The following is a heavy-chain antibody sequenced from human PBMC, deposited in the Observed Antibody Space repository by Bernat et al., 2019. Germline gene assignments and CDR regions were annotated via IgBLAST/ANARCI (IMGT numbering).Heavy chain of an antibody. CDR2: INAGNGNT. J-gene: IGHJ6*02. CDR1: GYTFTSYA. V-gene: IGHV1-3*01. Sequence: QVQLVQSGAEVKKPGASVKVSCKASGYTFTSYAMHWVRQAPGQRLEWMGWINAGNGNTKYSQNFQGRVTITRDPSASTAYMELSSLRSENTAVYYCARARTFVDYYGSGSYNRGYYYYGMDVWGQGTTVTVSS. CDR3: ARARTFVDYYGSGSYNRGYYYYGMDV. D-gene: IGHD3-10*01.